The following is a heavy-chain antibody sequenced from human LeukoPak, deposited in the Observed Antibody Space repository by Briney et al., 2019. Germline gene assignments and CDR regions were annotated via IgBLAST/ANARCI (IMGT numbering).Heavy chain of an antibody. D-gene: IGHD1-26*01. CDR3: ARTIEGGDAFDI. CDR2: INPSGGST. J-gene: IGHJ3*02. Sequence: ASVKVSCKASGYTFTSYYMHWVRQAPGQGLEWMGIINPSGGSTSYAQKFQGRVTMTRDTSTSTVYMELSSLRSEDMAVYYCARTIEGGDAFDIWGQGTMVTVSS. V-gene: IGHV1-46*01. CDR1: GYTFTSYY.